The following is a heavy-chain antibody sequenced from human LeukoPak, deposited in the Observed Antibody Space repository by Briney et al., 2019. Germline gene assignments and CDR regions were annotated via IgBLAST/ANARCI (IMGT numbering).Heavy chain of an antibody. V-gene: IGHV3-30*18. CDR3: AKDNLARGYGSGSYYYGMDV. J-gene: IGHJ6*02. CDR2: ISYDGSNK. Sequence: GGSLRLSCAASGFTFRRYGMHWLRQAPGKGLDWVAVISYDGSNKYYADSVKGRFTISRDNSKNPLYLQMNSLRAEDTAVYYCAKDNLARGYGSGSYYYGMDVWGQGTTVTVSS. D-gene: IGHD3-10*01. CDR1: GFTFRRYG.